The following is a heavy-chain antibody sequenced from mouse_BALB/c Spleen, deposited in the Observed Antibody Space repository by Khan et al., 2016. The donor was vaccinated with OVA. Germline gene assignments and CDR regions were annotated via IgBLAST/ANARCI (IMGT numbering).Heavy chain of an antibody. CDR3: ARGNYYGDYFDY. V-gene: IGHV3-2*02. CDR2: ISYSDST. J-gene: IGHJ2*01. D-gene: IGHD1-1*01. Sequence: EVQLQESGPGLVKPSQSLSLTCTVTGYSITSNYAWNWIRPFPGNKLEWMGYISYSDSTSYNPSLKSRISITRDTSQNQFFLQLNSVTTEDTATKYWARGNYYGDYFDYWGQGTTLTVSS. CDR1: GYSITSNYA.